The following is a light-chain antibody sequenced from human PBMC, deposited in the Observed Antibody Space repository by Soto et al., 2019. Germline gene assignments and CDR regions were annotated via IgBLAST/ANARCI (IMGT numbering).Light chain of an antibody. J-gene: IGLJ2*01. Sequence: QSALTQPASVSGSPGQSITISCTGTSSDVGGYNFVSWYQQHPGKAPKLIIYDVTNRPSGVSNRFSGSKSGNTASLTISGLQAEDEADYYCSSYTSSTTFVFGGGTQLTVL. V-gene: IGLV2-14*01. CDR2: DVT. CDR1: SSDVGGYNF. CDR3: SSYTSSTTFV.